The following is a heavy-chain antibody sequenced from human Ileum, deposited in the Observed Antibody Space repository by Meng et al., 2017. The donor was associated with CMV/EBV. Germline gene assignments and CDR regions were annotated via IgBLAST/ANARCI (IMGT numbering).Heavy chain of an antibody. D-gene: IGHD6-6*01. V-gene: IGHV3-23*01. CDR2: INDGGGST. J-gene: IGHJ4*02. Sequence: SGFTYRSYVMSWVRQAPGKGLEWVSAINDGGGSTNYADSVKGRFTISRDNSKNTVFLQLYGLRGDDTAVYFCAKGSAAGRPYYFDYWGQGTLVTVSS. CDR1: GFTYRSYV. CDR3: AKGSAAGRPYYFDY.